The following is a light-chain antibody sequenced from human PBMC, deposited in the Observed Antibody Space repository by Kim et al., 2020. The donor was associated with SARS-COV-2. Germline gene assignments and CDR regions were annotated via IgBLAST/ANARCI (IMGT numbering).Light chain of an antibody. J-gene: IGLJ1*01. V-gene: IGLV3-1*01. CDR1: NLGDKY. CDR3: QAWDSSTHNYV. CDR2: QDN. Sequence: PQPTPSITCSGYNLGDKYVSWYQQTPGQPPVVVIHQDNQRPSGIPERFPGSNSGNTATLSISGNQAMDEADYYCQAWDSSTHNYVFGAGTKVTVL.